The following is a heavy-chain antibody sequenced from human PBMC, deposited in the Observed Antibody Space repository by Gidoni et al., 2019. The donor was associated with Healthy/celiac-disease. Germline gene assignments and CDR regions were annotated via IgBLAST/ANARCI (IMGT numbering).Heavy chain of an antibody. CDR3: ARACHRGGSCYYYYYGMDV. J-gene: IGHJ6*02. CDR2: INPSGGST. CDR1: GYTFTSYY. Sequence: QVQLVQSGAEVKKPGASVKVSCKASGYTFTSYYMHWVRQAPGQGLEWMGIINPSGGSTSYAQKFQGRVTMTRDTSTSTVYMELSSLRSEDTAVYYCARACHRGGSCYYYYYGMDVWGQGTTVTVSS. D-gene: IGHD2-15*01. V-gene: IGHV1-46*01.